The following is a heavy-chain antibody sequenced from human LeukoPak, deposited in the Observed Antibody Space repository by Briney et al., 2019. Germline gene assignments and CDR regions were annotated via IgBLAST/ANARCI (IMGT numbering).Heavy chain of an antibody. J-gene: IGHJ2*01. V-gene: IGHV1-46*01. CDR1: GYTFISYY. Sequence: ASVKVSCKASGYTFISYYLHWVRQAPGQGLEWLGIINTSGGSTSYAQKFQGRVTMTRDTSTTTVYMGVSSLRSEDTAVYYCARGSHSYEGYFDLWGRGTLVTVSS. CDR2: INTSGGST. CDR3: ARGSHSYEGYFDL. D-gene: IGHD5-18*01.